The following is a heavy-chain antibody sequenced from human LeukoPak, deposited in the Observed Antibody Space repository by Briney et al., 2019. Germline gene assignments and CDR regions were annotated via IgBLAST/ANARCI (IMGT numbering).Heavy chain of an antibody. V-gene: IGHV3-48*03. J-gene: IGHJ6*02. D-gene: IGHD4-17*01. CDR1: GFMFSSYE. CDR3: ARVGAFYSFYFGMDI. CDR2: ISNSGNNI. Sequence: GGSLRLTWVASGFMFSSYEKNWVRQAPGKGLEWVSYISNSGNNIDYADSVTGRFTISRDNAKNSQYLQMNNLRAEDTAVYYCARVGAFYSFYFGMDIWGQGTTVAVSS.